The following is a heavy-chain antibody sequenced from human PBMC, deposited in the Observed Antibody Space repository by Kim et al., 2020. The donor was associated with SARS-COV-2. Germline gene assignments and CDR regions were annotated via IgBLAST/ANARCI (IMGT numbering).Heavy chain of an antibody. CDR2: IYYSGST. CDR1: GGSISSYY. D-gene: IGHD2-2*01. Sequence: SETLSLTCTVSGGSISSYYWSWIRQPPGKGLEWIGYIYYSGSTNYNPSLKSRVTISVDTSKNQFSLKLSSVTAADTAVYYCAREIRRTYHIYVNDWYFDLWGRGTLVTVSS. J-gene: IGHJ2*01. V-gene: IGHV4-59*13. CDR3: AREIRRTYHIYVNDWYFDL.